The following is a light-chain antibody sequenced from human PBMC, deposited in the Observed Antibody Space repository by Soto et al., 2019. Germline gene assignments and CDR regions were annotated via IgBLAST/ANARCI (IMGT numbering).Light chain of an antibody. CDR2: RNY. Sequence: QSVLTQSPSASGTPGQRVTISCSGSSSNIGNNYVYWYQQVPGTAPKLLIYRNYQRPSGVPDRFSGSKSGTSASLAISGLRSEDEADYYCSSYTSGSTVFVFGTGTKLTVL. J-gene: IGLJ1*01. V-gene: IGLV1-47*01. CDR1: SSNIGNNY. CDR3: SSYTSGSTVFV.